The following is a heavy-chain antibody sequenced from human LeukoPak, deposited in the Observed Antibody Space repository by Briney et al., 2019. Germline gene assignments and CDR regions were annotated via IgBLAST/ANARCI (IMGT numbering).Heavy chain of an antibody. CDR2: ISAYSGNT. V-gene: IGHV1-18*01. D-gene: IGHD3-22*01. CDR3: ARLGYYYDSSGYYFDY. J-gene: IGHJ4*02. CDR1: GYTFTSYG. Sequence: GASVKVSCKASGYTFTSYGISWVRQAPGQGLEWMGWISAYSGNTNYAQKLQGRVTMTTDTSTSTAYMELRSLRSDDTAVYYCARLGYYYDSSGYYFDYWGQGTLVTVSS.